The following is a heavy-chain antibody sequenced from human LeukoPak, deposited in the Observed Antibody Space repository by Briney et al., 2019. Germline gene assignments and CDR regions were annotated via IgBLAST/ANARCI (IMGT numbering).Heavy chain of an antibody. CDR1: GSTFSSYT. D-gene: IGHD3-10*01. Sequence: GRSLRLSCAASGSTFSSYTMHWVRQAPGKGLEWVAVISYDGSNKYYADSVKGRFSISRDNSKKTLYLQMNSLRAEDTAVYYCAREILEFVLDIWGQGTVVTVSS. J-gene: IGHJ3*02. CDR3: AREILEFVLDI. V-gene: IGHV3-30-3*01. CDR2: ISYDGSNK.